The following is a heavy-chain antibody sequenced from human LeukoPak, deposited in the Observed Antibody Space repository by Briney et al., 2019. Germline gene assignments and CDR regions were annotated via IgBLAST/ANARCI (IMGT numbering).Heavy chain of an antibody. V-gene: IGHV1-69*05. CDR1: GGTFSSYA. D-gene: IGHD2-21*02. J-gene: IGHJ4*02. CDR2: IIPIFGTA. Sequence: SVKVSCKASGGTFSSYAISWVRQAPGQGLEWMGGIIPIFGTANYAQKFQGRVTITTDESTSTAYMELSSLRSEDTAVYYCARGPYCGGDCYQYYFDYWGQGTLATVSS. CDR3: ARGPYCGGDCYQYYFDY.